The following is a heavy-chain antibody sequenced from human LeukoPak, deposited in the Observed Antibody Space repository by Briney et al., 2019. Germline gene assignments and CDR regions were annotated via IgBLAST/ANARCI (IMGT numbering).Heavy chain of an antibody. D-gene: IGHD2-15*01. Sequence: PPGGSLRLSCAASGFTFDDYGMSWVRQAPGKGLEWVSGISGRGDSTYYADSVKGRFTISRDNSKNTLYMQMNSLRAEDTAVYYCAKIVVPLRWFDPWGQGTLATVSS. CDR2: ISGRGDST. V-gene: IGHV3-23*01. J-gene: IGHJ5*02. CDR3: AKIVVPLRWFDP. CDR1: GFTFDDYG.